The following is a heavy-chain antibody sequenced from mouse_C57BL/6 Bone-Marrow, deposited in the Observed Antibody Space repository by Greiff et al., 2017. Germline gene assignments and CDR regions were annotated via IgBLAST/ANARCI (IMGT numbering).Heavy chain of an antibody. CDR3: AGLYYAMDY. Sequence: VQGVESGPELVKPGASVKISCKASGYSFTSYYIHWVKQRPGQGLEWLGWIYPGSGNTKYNEKFKGKATLTADTSSSTAYMQLSSLTSEDSAVYYCAGLYYAMDYWGQGTSVTVSS. J-gene: IGHJ4*01. CDR1: GYSFTSYY. CDR2: IYPGSGNT. V-gene: IGHV1-66*01. D-gene: IGHD3-1*01.